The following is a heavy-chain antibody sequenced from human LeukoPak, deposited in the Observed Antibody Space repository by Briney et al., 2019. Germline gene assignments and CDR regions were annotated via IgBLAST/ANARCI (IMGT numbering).Heavy chain of an antibody. CDR2: IYYSGST. V-gene: IGHV4-39*02. D-gene: IGHD2-15*01. CDR3: ARELSDCSGGSCYLDAFDI. Sequence: SETLSLTCTVSGRSISSSSYYWGWIRQPPGRGLEWIGSIYYSGSTYYNPSLKSRVTISVDTSRNQFSPKLSSVTAADTDVYLCARELSDCSGGSCYLDAFDIWGQGTMVTVSS. CDR1: GRSISSSSYY. J-gene: IGHJ3*02.